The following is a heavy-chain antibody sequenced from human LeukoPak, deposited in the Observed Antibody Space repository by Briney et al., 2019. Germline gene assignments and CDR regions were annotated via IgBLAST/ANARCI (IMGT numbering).Heavy chain of an antibody. CDR3: AKLPAYVVPAAIGFFDY. D-gene: IGHD2-2*02. V-gene: IGHV3-23*01. Sequence: QAGGSLRLSCAASGFTFDDYAMHWVRQAPGKGLEWVSAISGSGGSTYYADSVKGRFTISRDNSKNTLYLQMNSLRAEDTAVYYCAKLPAYVVPAAIGFFDYWGQGTLVTVSS. CDR1: GFTFDDYA. CDR2: ISGSGGST. J-gene: IGHJ4*02.